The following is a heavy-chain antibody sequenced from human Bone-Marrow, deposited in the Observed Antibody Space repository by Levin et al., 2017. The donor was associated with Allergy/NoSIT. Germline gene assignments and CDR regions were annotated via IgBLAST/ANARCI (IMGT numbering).Heavy chain of an antibody. CDR3: AKEPFSSGSFFAL. V-gene: IGHV3-30*18. J-gene: IGHJ1*01. Sequence: PGEFLKISCRASGFMFNNYGFHWVRQAPGKGLEWVAGISYDGRNAVYADSVRGRFTISRDNAKDTRYLEMSSLTDDDTARYYCAKEPFSSGSFFALWGQGSLVTFSS. CDR2: ISYDGRNA. CDR1: GFMFNNYG. D-gene: IGHD3-10*01.